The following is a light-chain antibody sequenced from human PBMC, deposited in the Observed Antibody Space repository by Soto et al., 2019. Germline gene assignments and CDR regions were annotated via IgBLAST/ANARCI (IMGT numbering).Light chain of an antibody. V-gene: IGKV1-39*01. J-gene: IGKJ1*01. CDR3: QQSYSTPPWT. Sequence: DIQMTQSPSSLSASVGDRVTITCRASRSISSYLNWYQQKPGKAPKLLIFRISTLQSGVPSRFSGSGSGTDFPHTISSLQPEDFAIYYCQQSYSTPPWTFGQGTKVEIK. CDR1: RSISSY. CDR2: RIS.